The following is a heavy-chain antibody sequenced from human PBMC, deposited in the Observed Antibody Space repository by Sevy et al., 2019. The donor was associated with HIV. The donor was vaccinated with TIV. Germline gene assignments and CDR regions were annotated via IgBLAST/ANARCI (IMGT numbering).Heavy chain of an antibody. D-gene: IGHD3-10*01. CDR2: MRQDGNEK. CDR1: GFTFSSYW. Sequence: HGGSLRLSCAASGFTFSSYWMTWVRQAPGKGLEWVANMRQDGNEKYYVDSVKGRFTISRDNAKNSLYLQMNSLRAEDTAVYYCARGIYGSGSRLGLGYWGQGTLVTVSS. CDR3: ARGIYGSGSRLGLGY. V-gene: IGHV3-7*01. J-gene: IGHJ4*02.